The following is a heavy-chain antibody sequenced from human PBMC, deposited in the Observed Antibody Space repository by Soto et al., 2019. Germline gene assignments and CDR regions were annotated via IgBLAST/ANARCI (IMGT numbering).Heavy chain of an antibody. Sequence: SETLSLTCTVSGCSISSYYWSWIRQPPGKRLEWIGYIYYSGSTNYNPSHKSRVTISVDTSKNQFSLKLSSVTAADPAVYYFAGGGGGILGTGYYVSGHFDYWGQGTLVTVSS. D-gene: IGHD3-9*01. J-gene: IGHJ4*02. V-gene: IGHV4-59*08. CDR2: IYYSGST. CDR1: GCSISSYY. CDR3: AGGGGGILGTGYYVSGHFDY.